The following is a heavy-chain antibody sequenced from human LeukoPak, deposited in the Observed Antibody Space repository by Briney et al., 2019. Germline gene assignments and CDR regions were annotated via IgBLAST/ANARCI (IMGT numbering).Heavy chain of an antibody. CDR2: ITSSSDYI. V-gene: IGHV3-21*01. CDR3: VRESVYYDNVLDY. D-gene: IGHD3-22*01. J-gene: IGHJ4*02. Sequence: GGSLRLSCAASGFTFGSHSMNWVRQAPGKGLEWVSVITSSSDYIYYADSLKGRFTVSRDNAKNSLYLQLNSLRAEDTTVYYCVRESVYYDNVLDYWGQGTLVTVSS. CDR1: GFTFGSHS.